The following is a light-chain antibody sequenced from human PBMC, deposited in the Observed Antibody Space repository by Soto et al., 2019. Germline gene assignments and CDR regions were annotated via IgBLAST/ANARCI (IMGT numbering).Light chain of an antibody. CDR2: GAS. J-gene: IGKJ1*01. CDR3: QQYNNWPPWT. V-gene: IGKV3-15*01. Sequence: EIVMTPSPATLSVSPGDRATLSCRASQSVSSNLAWYQQTPGQAPRLLIYGASTRATGIPARFSGSGSGTELTLTISSLQSEDFAVYYCQQYNNWPPWTFGQGTKVDI. CDR1: QSVSSN.